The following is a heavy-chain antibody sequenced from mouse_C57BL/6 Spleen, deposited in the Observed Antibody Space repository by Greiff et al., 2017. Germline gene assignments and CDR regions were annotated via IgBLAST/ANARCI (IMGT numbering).Heavy chain of an antibody. CDR1: GYSFTSYY. V-gene: IGHV1-66*01. Sequence: VKLQESGPELVKPGASVKISCKASGYSFTSYYIHWVKQRPGQGLEWIGWIYPGSGNTKYNEKFKGKATLTADTSSSTASMRLSSLTSEDSAVYYCARRSYEGAMAYWGQGTSVTVSS. CDR2: IYPGSGNT. D-gene: IGHD1-1*01. CDR3: ARRSYEGAMAY. J-gene: IGHJ4*01.